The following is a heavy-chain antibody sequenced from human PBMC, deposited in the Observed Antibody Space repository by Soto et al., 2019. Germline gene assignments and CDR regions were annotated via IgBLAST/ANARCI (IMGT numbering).Heavy chain of an antibody. V-gene: IGHV3-30-3*01. J-gene: IGHJ6*02. D-gene: IGHD1-26*01. CDR2: ISYDGSNK. CDR3: ARDRGSGSYHYYYYGMDV. CDR1: GFTFSSYA. Sequence: QVQLVESGGGVVQPGRSLRLSCAASGFTFSSYAMHWVRQAPGKGLEWVAVISYDGSNKYYADSVKGRFNISRDNSKKTLYLQMNSVRAEDTAVYYWARDRGSGSYHYYYYGMDVWGQGTTVPVSS.